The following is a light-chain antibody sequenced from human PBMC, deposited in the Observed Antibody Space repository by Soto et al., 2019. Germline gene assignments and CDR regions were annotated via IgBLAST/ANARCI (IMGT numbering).Light chain of an antibody. CDR3: QQYGSSSGT. CDR2: GAS. V-gene: IGKV3-20*01. J-gene: IGKJ1*01. CDR1: QSVSSSY. Sequence: EIVLTQSPGTLSLSPGERATLSCRASQSVSSSYLAWYQQKPGQAPRLLIYGASSRATGIPHRFSVSGSGTDFTLTISRLEPEDFAVYYCQQYGSSSGTFGQGTKVEIK.